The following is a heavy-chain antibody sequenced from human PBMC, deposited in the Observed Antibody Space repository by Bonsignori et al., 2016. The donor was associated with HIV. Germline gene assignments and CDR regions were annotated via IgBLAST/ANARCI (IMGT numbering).Heavy chain of an antibody. CDR3: ARGVEQWLVVEYFQH. J-gene: IGHJ1*01. Sequence: WVRQAPGQGLEWMGWINPNSGGTNYAQKFQGRVTMTRDTSISTAYMELSRLRSDDTAVYYCARGVEQWLVVEYFQHWGQGTLVTVSS. CDR2: INPNSGGT. D-gene: IGHD6-19*01. V-gene: IGHV1-2*02.